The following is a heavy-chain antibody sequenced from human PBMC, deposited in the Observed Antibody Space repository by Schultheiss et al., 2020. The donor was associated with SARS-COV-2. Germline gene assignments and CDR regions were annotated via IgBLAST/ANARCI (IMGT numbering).Heavy chain of an antibody. V-gene: IGHV2-5*01. Sequence: SGPTLVKPTQTLTLTCTFSGFSLSTSGVGVGWIRQPPGKALEWLALIYWNDDKRYSPSLKSRLTITKDTSKNQVVLTMTNMDPVDTATYYCAHSPGYCSRTSCYDLNGFDPWGQGTLVTVSS. CDR3: AHSPGYCSRTSCYDLNGFDP. CDR1: GFSLSTSGVG. D-gene: IGHD2-2*01. CDR2: IYWNDDK. J-gene: IGHJ5*02.